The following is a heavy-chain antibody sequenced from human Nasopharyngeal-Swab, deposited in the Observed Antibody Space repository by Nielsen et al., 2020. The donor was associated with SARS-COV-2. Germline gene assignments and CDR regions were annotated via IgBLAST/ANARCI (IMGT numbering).Heavy chain of an antibody. J-gene: IGHJ4*02. Sequence: ESLKISCAASGFTFSNYAMGWVRQPPGKGLEWIGYIYYSGSTNYNPSLKSRVTISVDTSKNQLSLKLTSVTAADTAVYYCARGRGTRSYFDYWGQGTQVTVSS. V-gene: IGHV4-59*01. CDR2: IYYSGST. CDR3: ARGRGTRSYFDY. CDR1: GFTFSNYA. D-gene: IGHD3/OR15-3a*01.